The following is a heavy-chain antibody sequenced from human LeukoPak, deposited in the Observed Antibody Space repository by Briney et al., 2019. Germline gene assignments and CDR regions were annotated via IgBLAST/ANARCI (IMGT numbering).Heavy chain of an antibody. V-gene: IGHV4-30-2*01. D-gene: IGHD2-15*01. Sequence: SETLSLTCTVSGGSISSGGYYWSWIRQPPGKGLEWIGYIYQSGSTYYNPSLKSRVTISVDRSKNQFSLKLSSVTAADTAVYYCARWHCSGGSCYFDYWGQGTLVTVSS. CDR2: IYQSGST. CDR1: GGSISSGGYY. J-gene: IGHJ4*02. CDR3: ARWHCSGGSCYFDY.